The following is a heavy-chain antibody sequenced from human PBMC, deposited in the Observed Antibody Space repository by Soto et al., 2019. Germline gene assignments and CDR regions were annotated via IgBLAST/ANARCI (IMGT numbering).Heavy chain of an antibody. CDR1: GYTLTNFY. D-gene: IGHD6-13*01. CDR2: INPNCGTT. V-gene: IGHV1-46*01. CDR3: ARDLAAGDY. Sequence: GASVKVSCKASGYTLTNFYMHWVRQTPGQGLEWMGFINPNCGTTAYAQSFQGRVTMTMDTSTTTVYMELSSLRFEDSAVYYCARDLAAGDYWGQGTLVTVSS. J-gene: IGHJ4*02.